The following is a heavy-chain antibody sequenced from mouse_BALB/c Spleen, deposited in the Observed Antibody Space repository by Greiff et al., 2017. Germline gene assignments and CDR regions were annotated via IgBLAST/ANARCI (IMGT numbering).Heavy chain of an antibody. CDR3: ASERFTTAAMDY. J-gene: IGHJ4*01. Sequence: EVQLQESGGGLVQPGGSLRLSCATSGFTFTDYYMSWVRQPPGKALEWLGFIRNKANGYTTEYSASVKGRFTISRDNSQSILYLQMNTLRAEDSATYYCASERFTTAAMDYWGQGTSVTVSS. V-gene: IGHV7-3*02. CDR2: IRNKANGYTT. CDR1: GFTFTDYY. D-gene: IGHD1-2*01.